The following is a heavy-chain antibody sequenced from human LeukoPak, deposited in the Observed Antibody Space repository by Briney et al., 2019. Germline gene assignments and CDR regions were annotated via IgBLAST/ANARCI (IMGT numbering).Heavy chain of an antibody. Sequence: GGSLRLSCAASGFTFSSYSMNWVRQAPGKGLEWVSSISSSSSYIYYADSVKGRFTISRDNAKNSLYLQMNSLRAEDTAVYYCARSTTVVTPSLSYWGQGTLVTVSS. CDR3: ARSTTVVTPSLSY. D-gene: IGHD4-23*01. CDR2: ISSSSSYI. CDR1: GFTFSSYS. J-gene: IGHJ4*02. V-gene: IGHV3-21*01.